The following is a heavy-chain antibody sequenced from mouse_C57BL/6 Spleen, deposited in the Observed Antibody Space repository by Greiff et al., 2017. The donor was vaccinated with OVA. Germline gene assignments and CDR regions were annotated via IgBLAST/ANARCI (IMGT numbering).Heavy chain of an antibody. CDR1: GFTFSSYA. Sequence: EVQGVESGEGLVKPGGSLKLSCAASGFTFSSYAMSWVRQTPEKRLEWVAYISSGGDYIYYADTVKGRFTISRDNARNTLYLQMSSLKSENTAMYYCTREGNGGYFDVWGKGTTVTVSS. D-gene: IGHD2-1*01. CDR3: TREGNGGYFDV. J-gene: IGHJ1*03. CDR2: ISSGGDYI. V-gene: IGHV5-9-1*02.